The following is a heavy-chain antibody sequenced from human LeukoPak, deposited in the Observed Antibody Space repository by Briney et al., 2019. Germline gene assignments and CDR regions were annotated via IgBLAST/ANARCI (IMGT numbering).Heavy chain of an antibody. CDR3: ARGSRYCSSTSCYRWFDP. Sequence: SETLSLTCAVYGGSFSGYYWSWIRQPPGKGLEWIGEINHSGSTNYNPPLKSRVTISVDTSKNQFSLKLSSVTAADTAVYYCARGSRYCSSTSCYRWFDPWGQGTLVTVSS. CDR1: GGSFSGYY. D-gene: IGHD2-2*01. CDR2: INHSGST. V-gene: IGHV4-34*01. J-gene: IGHJ5*02.